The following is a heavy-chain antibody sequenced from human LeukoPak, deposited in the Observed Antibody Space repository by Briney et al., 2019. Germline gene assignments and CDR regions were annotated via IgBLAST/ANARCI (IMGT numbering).Heavy chain of an antibody. CDR3: ANQDSTEYSYYFDF. CDR2: INSDGSST. CDR1: GFTFSSYW. Sequence: PGGSLRLSCAASGFTFSSYWMHWVRQAPGKGLVWVSRINSDGSSTSYADSVKGRFTISRDNAKNTLYLQMNSLRAEDTAVYYCANQDSTEYSYYFDFWGQGTLVTVSS. V-gene: IGHV3-74*01. J-gene: IGHJ4*02. D-gene: IGHD2/OR15-2a*01.